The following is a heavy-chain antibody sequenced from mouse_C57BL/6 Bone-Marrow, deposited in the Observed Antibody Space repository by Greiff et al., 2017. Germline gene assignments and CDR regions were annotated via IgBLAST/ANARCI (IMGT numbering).Heavy chain of an antibody. V-gene: IGHV1-18*01. CDR3: ARRENLGDGYSTGAMDY. Sequence: EVQLQQSGPELVKPGASVKIPCKASGYTFTDYNMDWVKQSHGKSLEWIGDINPNNGGTIYNQKFKGKATLTVDKSSSTAYMELRSLTSEDTAVYYCARRENLGDGYSTGAMDYWGQGTSVTVSS. D-gene: IGHD2-3*01. CDR1: GYTFTDYN. CDR2: INPNNGGT. J-gene: IGHJ4*01.